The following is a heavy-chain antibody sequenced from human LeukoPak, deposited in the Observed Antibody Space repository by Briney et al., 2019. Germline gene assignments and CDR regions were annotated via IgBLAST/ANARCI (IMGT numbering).Heavy chain of an antibody. Sequence: GGSLRLSCAASGFTFSSYAMSWVRQAPGKGLEWVSGISGSGDNTYYADSVKGRFTISRDNSKNTPYVQVNSLGTEDTAAYYCAKGSYYDSSGSFYFDYWGQGTLVTVPS. CDR2: ISGSGDNT. V-gene: IGHV3-23*01. D-gene: IGHD3-22*01. J-gene: IGHJ4*02. CDR1: GFTFSSYA. CDR3: AKGSYYDSSGSFYFDY.